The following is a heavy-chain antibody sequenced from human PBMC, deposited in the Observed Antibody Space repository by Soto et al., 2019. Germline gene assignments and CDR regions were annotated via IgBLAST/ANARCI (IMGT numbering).Heavy chain of an antibody. Sequence: QVQLQESGPGLVKPSETLSLTCTVSGGSISSYYWSWIRQPPGKGLEWIGYIYYSGSTNYNPSLKSRVTISIDTSKNQFSLKLSSVTAADTAVYYCARGVDEPADYWGQGTLVTVSS. V-gene: IGHV4-59*01. CDR2: IYYSGST. CDR3: ARGVDEPADY. J-gene: IGHJ4*02. D-gene: IGHD3-9*01. CDR1: GGSISSYY.